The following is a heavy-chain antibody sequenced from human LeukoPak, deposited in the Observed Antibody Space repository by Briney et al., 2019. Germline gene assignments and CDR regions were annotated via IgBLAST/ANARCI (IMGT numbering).Heavy chain of an antibody. D-gene: IGHD5-12*01. CDR2: IKQDGSEE. J-gene: IGHJ4*02. Sequence: GGSLRLSCAASGFTFTNFWMRWVRQTPEKGLEWVANIKQDGSEEYYVDSVKGRFTISRDNAKNSLYLQMNSLRAEDTAVYYCVRGGGGYCDYWGQGTLVTVSS. CDR1: GFTFTNFW. CDR3: VRGGGGYCDY. V-gene: IGHV3-7*01.